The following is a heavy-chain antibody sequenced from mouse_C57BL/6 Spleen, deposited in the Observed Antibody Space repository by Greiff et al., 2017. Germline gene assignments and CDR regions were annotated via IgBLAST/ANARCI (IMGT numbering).Heavy chain of an antibody. J-gene: IGHJ2*01. CDR3: ARVYYGSPLDY. CDR2: IDPSDSYT. Sequence: QVQLQQPGAELVKPGASVKLSCKASGYTFTSYWMQWVKQRPGQGLEWIGEIDPSDSYTNYNQKFKGKATLTVDTSSSTAYMQLSSLTSEDSAVYYCARVYYGSPLDYWGQGTTLTVSS. CDR1: GYTFTSYW. D-gene: IGHD1-1*01. V-gene: IGHV1-50*01.